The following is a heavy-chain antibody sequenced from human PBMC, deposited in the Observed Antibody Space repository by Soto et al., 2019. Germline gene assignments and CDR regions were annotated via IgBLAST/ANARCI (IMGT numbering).Heavy chain of an antibody. J-gene: IGHJ5*02. CDR1: GGTFSSYA. CDR3: ARGGRQYSRRWYWFDP. CDR2: IIPIFGTA. D-gene: IGHD6-13*01. Sequence: QVQLVQSGAEVKKPGSSVKVSCKASGGTFSSYAISWVRQAPGQGLEWMGGIIPIFGTANYAQKFQGRVTVTGDESQSKGLMGLRRLGSEDTGVYYCARGGRQYSRRWYWFDPWGQGTLVTVSS. V-gene: IGHV1-69*01.